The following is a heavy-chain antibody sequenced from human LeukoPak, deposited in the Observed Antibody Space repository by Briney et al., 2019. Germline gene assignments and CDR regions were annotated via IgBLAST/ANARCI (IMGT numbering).Heavy chain of an antibody. CDR1: GFTFSSYS. D-gene: IGHD3-22*01. J-gene: IGHJ4*02. V-gene: IGHV3-21*01. Sequence: PGGSLRLSCAASGFTFSSYSMNWVRQAPGKGLEWVSSISSSSSYIYYADSVKGRFTISRDNAENSLYLQMNSLRAEDTAVYYCARDTLPSILYDSSGLTALDYWGQGTLVTVSS. CDR2: ISSSSSYI. CDR3: ARDTLPSILYDSSGLTALDY.